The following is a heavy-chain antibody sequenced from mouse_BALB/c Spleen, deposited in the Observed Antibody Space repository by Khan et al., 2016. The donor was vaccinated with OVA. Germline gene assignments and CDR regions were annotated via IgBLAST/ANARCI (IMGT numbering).Heavy chain of an antibody. CDR2: IWGGGGT. V-gene: IGHV2-6-4*01. CDR1: GFSLSRYN. Sequence: QVQLKQSGPGLVAPSQSLSITCTVSGFSLSRYNIHWVRQPPGKGLEWLGMIWGGGGTDYNSTLKSRLSIRKDNSKSQVLLKMNSLQTDDTAMYYCARADYRYGGYYGMDYWGQGTSVTVSS. D-gene: IGHD2-14*01. J-gene: IGHJ4*01. CDR3: ARADYRYGGYYGMDY.